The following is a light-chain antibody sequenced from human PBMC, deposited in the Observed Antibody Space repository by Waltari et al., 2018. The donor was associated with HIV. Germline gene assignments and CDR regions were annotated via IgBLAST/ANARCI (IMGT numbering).Light chain of an antibody. CDR1: HNIYRY. CDR2: ATS. Sequence: DIQLTQSPSFLSASVGDRVTIPCRASHNIYRYLAWYQQKPGRAPQVLIYATSTLQSGVPSRFSGSGYGTEYARTITNWQLDDFATYYGQQVNGYPRTFGGGTKLEIK. J-gene: IGKJ4*01. CDR3: QQVNGYPRT. V-gene: IGKV1-9*01.